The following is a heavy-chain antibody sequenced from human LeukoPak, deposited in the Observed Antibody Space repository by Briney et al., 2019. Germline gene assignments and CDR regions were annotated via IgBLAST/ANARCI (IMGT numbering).Heavy chain of an antibody. Sequence: SETLSLTCTVSGGSISSSRYDWGWIRQPPGKWLEWIANIYDSGTTYHNPSLKSRVPLSVDTSKNQFSLKLSSVTAADTAVYYCARLGRPDDFDLWGQGTMVTVSP. V-gene: IGHV4-39*01. CDR2: IYDSGTT. CDR1: GGSISSSRYD. J-gene: IGHJ3*01. CDR3: ARLGRPDDFDL.